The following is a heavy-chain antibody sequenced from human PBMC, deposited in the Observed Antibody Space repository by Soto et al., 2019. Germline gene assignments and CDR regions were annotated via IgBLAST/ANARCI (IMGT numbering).Heavy chain of an antibody. D-gene: IGHD2-21*01. CDR2: IYYSGST. V-gene: IGHV4-39*01. CDR3: ARSWYDYNIVVEYYFDY. CDR1: GGSISSSSYY. J-gene: IGHJ4*02. Sequence: QLQLQESGPGLVKPSETLSLTCTVSGGSISSSSYYWGWIRQPPGKGLEWIGSIYYSGSTYYNPSLKSRVTISVDTSKNQFSLKLSSVTAADTAVYYCARSWYDYNIVVEYYFDYWGQGTLVTVSS.